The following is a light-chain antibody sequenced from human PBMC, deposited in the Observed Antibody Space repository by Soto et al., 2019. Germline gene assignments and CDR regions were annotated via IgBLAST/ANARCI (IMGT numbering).Light chain of an antibody. J-gene: IGLJ1*01. V-gene: IGLV2-8*01. Sequence: QSALTQPPSAPGSPGQSVTISCTGTSGDVGGYNYVSWYQQHPGKAPKLMIYEVNKRPSGVPDRFSGSKSGNTASLTVSGLQAEDEADYYCSSSAGSNTYVFGTGTKLTVL. CDR1: SGDVGGYNY. CDR3: SSSAGSNTYV. CDR2: EVN.